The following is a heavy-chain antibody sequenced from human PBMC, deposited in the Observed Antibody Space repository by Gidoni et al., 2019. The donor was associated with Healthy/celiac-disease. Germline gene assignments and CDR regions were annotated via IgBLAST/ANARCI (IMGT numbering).Heavy chain of an antibody. V-gene: IGHV3-30*18. CDR2: ISYDGSNK. J-gene: IGHJ3*02. D-gene: IGHD3-22*01. Sequence: QVQLVESGGGVVQPGRSLRLSCAASGFTFSSYGMHWVRQAPGKGLEWVAVISYDGSNKYYADSVKGRFTISRDNSKNTLYLQMNSLRAEDTAVYYCAKDLFGYYDSSGYYPDAFDIWGQGTMVTVSS. CDR1: GFTFSSYG. CDR3: AKDLFGYYDSSGYYPDAFDI.